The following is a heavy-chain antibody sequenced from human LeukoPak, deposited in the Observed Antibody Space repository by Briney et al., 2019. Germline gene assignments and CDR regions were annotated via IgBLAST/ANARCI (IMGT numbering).Heavy chain of an antibody. CDR1: GYTFTGYY. V-gene: IGHV1-2*04. CDR2: INPNSGGT. Sequence: GASVKVSCKASGYTFTGYYMQWVRQAPGQGLEWMGWINPNSGGTNYAQKFQGWVTMTRDTSISTAYMELSRLRSDDTAVYYCARARDSSGYYGFDYWGQGTLVTVSS. J-gene: IGHJ4*02. D-gene: IGHD3-22*01. CDR3: ARARDSSGYYGFDY.